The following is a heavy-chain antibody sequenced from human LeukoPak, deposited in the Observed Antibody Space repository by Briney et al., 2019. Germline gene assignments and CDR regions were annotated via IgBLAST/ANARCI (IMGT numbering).Heavy chain of an antibody. CDR1: GGSFSGYY. J-gene: IGHJ4*02. CDR3: ARDGGYNYFDY. CDR2: INHSGST. D-gene: IGHD5-24*01. Sequence: SETLSLTCAVYGGSFSGYYWSWIRQPPGKGLEWIGEINHSGSTNYNPSLKSRVTISVDTSKNQFSLKLSSVTAADTAVYYCARDGGYNYFDYWGQGTLVTVSS. V-gene: IGHV4-34*01.